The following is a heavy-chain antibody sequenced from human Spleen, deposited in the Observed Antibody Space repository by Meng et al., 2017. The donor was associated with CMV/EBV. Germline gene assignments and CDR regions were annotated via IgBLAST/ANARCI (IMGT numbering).Heavy chain of an antibody. CDR1: GDSISTTTYY. J-gene: IGHJ5*02. Sequence: SETLSLTCSVSGDSISTTTYYWGWIRQPPGKGLEWIGTINYSGRSFYRPSLKSRVTILVDASRNQFSLKLSSVTAADTAVYYCARDISRVTIFGVVIKGGWFDPWGQGTLVTVSS. D-gene: IGHD3-3*01. V-gene: IGHV4-39*07. CDR2: INYSGRS. CDR3: ARDISRVTIFGVVIKGGWFDP.